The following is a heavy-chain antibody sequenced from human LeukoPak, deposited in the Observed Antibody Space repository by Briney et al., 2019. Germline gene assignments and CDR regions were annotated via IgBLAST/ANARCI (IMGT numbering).Heavy chain of an antibody. CDR1: GFTFSSHW. V-gene: IGHV3-7*03. J-gene: IGHJ6*02. CDR2: IKEDGTRK. CDR3: ARSNYYTVDV. Sequence: GGSLRLSCAASGFTFSSHWMTWVRQAPGKGLEWVANIKEDGTRKNHMDSVKGRFTISRDNAKNSLYLQMNSLRADDTAVYYCARSNYYTVDVWGQGTAVTVSS.